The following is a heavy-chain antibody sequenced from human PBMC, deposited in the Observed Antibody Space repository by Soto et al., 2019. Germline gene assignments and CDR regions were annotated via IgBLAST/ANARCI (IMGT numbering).Heavy chain of an antibody. CDR2: IKQDGSDK. J-gene: IGHJ4*02. D-gene: IGHD6-19*01. V-gene: IGHV3-7*03. CDR1: GFMFSRYS. Sequence: LRLSCAASGFMFSRYSMTWVRQAPGKGLEWVANIKQDGSDKYYVDSVEGRFTISRDNAKNSLYLQMNSLRAEDTALYYCASGHSSGWYDYWGQGTLVTVSS. CDR3: ASGHSSGWYDY.